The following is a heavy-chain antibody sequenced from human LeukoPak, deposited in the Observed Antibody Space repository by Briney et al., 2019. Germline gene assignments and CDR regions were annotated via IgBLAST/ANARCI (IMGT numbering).Heavy chain of an antibody. D-gene: IGHD6-13*01. CDR3: ARGVIAAAVYYFDY. V-gene: IGHV4-39*07. CDR2: IYYSGST. Sequence: SQTLSLTCTVSGGSISSGGYYWSWIRQHPGKGLEWIGSIYYSGSTYYNPSLKSRVTISVDTSKNQFSLKLSSVTAADTAVYYCARGVIAAAVYYFDYWGQGTLVTVSS. J-gene: IGHJ4*02. CDR1: GGSISSGGYY.